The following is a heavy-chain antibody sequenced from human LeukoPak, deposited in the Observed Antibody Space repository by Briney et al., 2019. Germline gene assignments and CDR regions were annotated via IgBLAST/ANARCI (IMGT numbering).Heavy chain of an antibody. D-gene: IGHD2-2*01. V-gene: IGHV1-69*05. CDR3: ARDLAPYCSSTSCYEEDY. Sequence: SVKVSCKASGGTFSSYAISWVRQAPGQGLEWMGRIIPIFGTANYAQKFQGRVTITTDESTSTAYMELSSLRSEDTAVYYCARDLAPYCSSTSCYEEDYWGQGTLVTVSS. CDR1: GGTFSSYA. CDR2: IIPIFGTA. J-gene: IGHJ4*02.